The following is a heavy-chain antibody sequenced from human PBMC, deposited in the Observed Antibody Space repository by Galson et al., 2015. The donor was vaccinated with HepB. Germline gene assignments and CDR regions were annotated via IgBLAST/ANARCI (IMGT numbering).Heavy chain of an antibody. V-gene: IGHV1-46*03. CDR2: INPSGGST. Sequence: SCKASGYTFTSYYMHWVRQAPGQGLEWMGIINPSGGSTSYAQKFQGRVTMTRDTSTSTVYMELSSLRSEDTAVYYCARDAYSSSWYSDYYYYMDVWGKGTTVTVSS. CDR3: ARDAYSSSWYSDYYYYMDV. J-gene: IGHJ6*03. CDR1: GYTFTSYY. D-gene: IGHD6-13*01.